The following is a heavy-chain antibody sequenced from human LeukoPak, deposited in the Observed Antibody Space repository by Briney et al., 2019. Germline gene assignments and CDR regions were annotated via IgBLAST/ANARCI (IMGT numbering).Heavy chain of an antibody. CDR1: GYTFTSYD. CDR3: AKVPYGGNSAAFDI. CDR2: MNPNSGNT. Sequence: ASVKVSCKASGYTFTSYDFNWVRQATGQGLEWMGWMNPNSGNTGYAQKFQGRVTMTRNTSISTAYMELSSLKSEDTAVYYCAKVPYGGNSAAFDIWGQGTMVTVSS. D-gene: IGHD4-23*01. J-gene: IGHJ3*02. V-gene: IGHV1-8*01.